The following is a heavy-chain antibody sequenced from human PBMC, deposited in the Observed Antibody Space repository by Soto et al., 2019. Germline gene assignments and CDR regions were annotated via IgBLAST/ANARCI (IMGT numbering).Heavy chain of an antibody. V-gene: IGHV3-73*02. CDR1: GFTFTDSA. J-gene: IGHJ4*02. CDR3: SRRRDWTATAPLDY. Sequence: EVQLVESGGGLVQPGGSLKLTCAASGFTFTDSAIHWVRQASGKGPEWVGRIRNKVNTYATAYAASVKGRFTISRDDATGTTYLQMNSRKTEDTAVYYCSRRRDWTATAPLDYWGQGTLVTVSS. CDR2: IRNKVNTYAT. D-gene: IGHD2-21*01.